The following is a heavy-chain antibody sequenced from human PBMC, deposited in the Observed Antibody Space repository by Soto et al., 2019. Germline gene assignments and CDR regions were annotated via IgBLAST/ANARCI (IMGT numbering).Heavy chain of an antibody. V-gene: IGHV4-31*03. CDR2: IYYSGST. J-gene: IGHJ4*02. Sequence: PSETLSLTCTFSGGSISSGVYYWSWIRQHPGKGLEWIGYIYYSGSTYYNPSLKSRVTISVDTSKNQFSLKLSSVTAADTTVYYCARAPPLDSSGYYLVYWGQGTLVTVSS. CDR3: ARAPPLDSSGYYLVY. D-gene: IGHD3-22*01. CDR1: GGSISSGVYY.